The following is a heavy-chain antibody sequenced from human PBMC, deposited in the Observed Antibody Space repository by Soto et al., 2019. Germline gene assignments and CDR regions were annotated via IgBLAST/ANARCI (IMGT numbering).Heavy chain of an antibody. CDR3: ARWFGELRVFDP. CDR2: IILMLGIT. V-gene: IGHV1-69*02. J-gene: IGHJ5*02. Sequence: SVKVSCKASGGTFSSYTISWVRQAPGQGLEWMGRIILMLGITNYAQKFQGRVTITADKSTSTAYMELSSLRFEDTAVYYCARWFGELRVFDPWGQGTLVTVSS. CDR1: GGTFSSYT. D-gene: IGHD3-10*01.